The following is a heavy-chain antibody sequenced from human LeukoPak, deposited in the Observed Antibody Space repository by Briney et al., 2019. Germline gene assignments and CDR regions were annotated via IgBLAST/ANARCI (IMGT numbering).Heavy chain of an antibody. D-gene: IGHD2-15*01. J-gene: IGHJ4*02. CDR3: ARAFGVVAADFDY. CDR2: ISSSSSYI. V-gene: IGHV3-21*01. Sequence: PGGSLRLSCAASGFTFSSYSMNWVRQAPGKGLEWVSSISSSSSYIYYADSVKGRFTISRDNAKNSLYLQMNSLRAEDTAVYYCARAFGVVAADFDYWGQGTLVTVPS. CDR1: GFTFSSYS.